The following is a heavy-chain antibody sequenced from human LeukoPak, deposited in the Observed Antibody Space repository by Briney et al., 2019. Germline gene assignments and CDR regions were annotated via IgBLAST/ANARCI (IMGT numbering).Heavy chain of an antibody. D-gene: IGHD2-2*01. CDR2: INPNSGGT. V-gene: IGHV1-2*02. Sequence: ASVKVSCKASGYTFTSYYMHWVRQAPGQGLEWMGWINPNSGGTNYAQKFQGRVTMTRDTSISTAYMELSRLRSDDTAVYYCARAPSRYCSSTSCYRGDWFDPWGQGTLVTVSS. CDR1: GYTFTSYY. J-gene: IGHJ5*02. CDR3: ARAPSRYCSSTSCYRGDWFDP.